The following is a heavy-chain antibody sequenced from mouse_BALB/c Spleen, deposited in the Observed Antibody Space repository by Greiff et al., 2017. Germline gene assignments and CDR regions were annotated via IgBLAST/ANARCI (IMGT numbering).Heavy chain of an antibody. CDR3: AREELYYRNMDY. V-gene: IGHV1-7*01. CDR1: GYTFTSYW. D-gene: IGHD2-14*01. J-gene: IGHJ4*01. Sequence: VQLQQSGAELAKPGASVKMSCKASGYTFTSYWMHWVKQRPGQGLEWIGYINPSTGYTEYNQKFKDKATLTADKSSSTAYMQLSSLTSEDSAVYYCAREELYYRNMDYWGQGTSVTVSS. CDR2: INPSTGYT.